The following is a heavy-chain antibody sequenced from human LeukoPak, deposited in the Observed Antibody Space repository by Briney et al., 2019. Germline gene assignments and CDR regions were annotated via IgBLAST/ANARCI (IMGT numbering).Heavy chain of an antibody. Sequence: GASVKVSCKASGYTFTGYYMHWVRQAPGQGLEWMGWINPNSGGTNYAQKFQGRVTMTRDTSISTAYMELSRLRSDDTAVYYCARANLAVAVNYFDYWGQGTLVTVSS. D-gene: IGHD6-19*01. CDR3: ARANLAVAVNYFDY. CDR2: INPNSGGT. J-gene: IGHJ4*02. CDR1: GYTFTGYY. V-gene: IGHV1-2*02.